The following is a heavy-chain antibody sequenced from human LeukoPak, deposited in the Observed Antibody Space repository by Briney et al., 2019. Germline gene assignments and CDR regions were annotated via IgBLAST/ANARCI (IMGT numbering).Heavy chain of an antibody. CDR1: GFTFSSYE. J-gene: IGHJ6*03. CDR3: ARVLRYCSGGNCYSGGLGYMDV. Sequence: GGSLRLSCAASGFTFSSYEMNWVRQAPGKGLEWVSYISSSGSTIYYADSVKGRFTISRDNAKNSLYLQMNSLRAEDTAVYYCARVLRYCSGGNCYSGGLGYMDVWGKGTTVTISS. D-gene: IGHD2-15*01. CDR2: ISSSGSTI. V-gene: IGHV3-48*03.